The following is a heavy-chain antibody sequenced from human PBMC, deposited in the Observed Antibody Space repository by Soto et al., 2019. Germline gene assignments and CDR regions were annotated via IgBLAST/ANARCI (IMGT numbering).Heavy chain of an antibody. Sequence: QITLKESGPTLVKPTQTLTLTCTFSGFSLSTSGVGVAWIRQPPGKALEWLALIYWDDEKRYRPSLETRLTLTKDTSKNQVVLTMTNMDSVDTATYYCAYLPCSGGSCYWFSYSGMDVWGQGTTVTVSS. CDR2: IYWDDEK. J-gene: IGHJ6*02. CDR1: GFSLSTSGVG. V-gene: IGHV2-5*02. CDR3: AYLPCSGGSCYWFSYSGMDV. D-gene: IGHD2-15*01.